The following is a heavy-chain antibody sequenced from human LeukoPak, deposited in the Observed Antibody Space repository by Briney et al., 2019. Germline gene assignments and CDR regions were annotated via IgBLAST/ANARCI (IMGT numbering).Heavy chain of an antibody. V-gene: IGHV1-8*02. D-gene: IGHD3-3*01. CDR2: MNPNSGNT. CDR1: GYTFTGYF. CDR3: ARELDLWSPRPIDY. J-gene: IGHJ4*02. Sequence: GASVKVSCKASGYTFTGYFLHWVRQATGQGLEWMGWMNPNSGNTGYAQKFQGRVTMTRNTSISTAYMELSSLRSEDTAVYYCARELDLWSPRPIDYWGQGTLVTVSS.